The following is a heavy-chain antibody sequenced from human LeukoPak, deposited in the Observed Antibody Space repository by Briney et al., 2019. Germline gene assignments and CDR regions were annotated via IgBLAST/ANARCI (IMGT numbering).Heavy chain of an antibody. CDR3: ASGYYDSSGPKFDY. CDR1: GGSISSHY. Sequence: SETLSLTCTVSGGSISSHYWSWIRQPPGKGLEWIGYIYYSGSTNYNPSLKSRVTISVDTSKNQFSLKLSSVTAADTAVYYCASGYYDSSGPKFDYWDQGTLVTVSS. J-gene: IGHJ4*02. CDR2: IYYSGST. V-gene: IGHV4-59*11. D-gene: IGHD3-22*01.